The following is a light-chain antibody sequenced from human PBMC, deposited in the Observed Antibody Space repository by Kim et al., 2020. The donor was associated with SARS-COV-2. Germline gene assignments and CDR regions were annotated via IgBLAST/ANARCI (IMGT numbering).Light chain of an antibody. CDR1: ISNIGTNT. CDR3: AAWDDSRTVL. CDR2: SNN. J-gene: IGLJ2*01. Sequence: QPVLTQPPSASGTPGKRVTISCSGSISNIGTNTVNWYQQLPGTAPKLLIYSNNQRPSGVPDRFSGSKSGTSASLAISGLQSDDEADYYCAAWDDSRTVLFGGGTQLTVL. V-gene: IGLV1-44*01.